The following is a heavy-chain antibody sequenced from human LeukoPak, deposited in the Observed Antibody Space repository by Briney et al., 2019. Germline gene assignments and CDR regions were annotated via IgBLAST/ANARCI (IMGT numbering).Heavy chain of an antibody. V-gene: IGHV3-23*01. J-gene: IGHJ6*03. D-gene: IGHD1-7*01. CDR1: GFTFSSYA. CDR3: AKLGGPYNWDYAGLNYMDV. Sequence: GGSLRLSCAASGFTFSSYAMTWVRQAPGKVLEWVSGIGGSGVNTYYADSVKGRFTISRDNSKNTLYLQMNSLRAEDTAVYYCAKLGGPYNWDYAGLNYMDVWGKGTTFTVSS. CDR2: IGGSGVNT.